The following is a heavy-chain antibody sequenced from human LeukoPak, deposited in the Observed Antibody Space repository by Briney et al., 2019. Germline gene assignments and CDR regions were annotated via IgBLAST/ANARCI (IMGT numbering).Heavy chain of an antibody. CDR2: IYPGDSYT. CDR1: GYSFTNYW. V-gene: IGHV5-51*01. Sequence: GESLKISCKGSGYSFTNYWIGWVRQMPGKGAEGMGIIYPGDSYTRYCPYSQGQVTISDDKSISSAYLQWSSLKASDTAMYYCALNPRGYCSGGRCYIGYWGQGTLVTVSS. D-gene: IGHD2-15*01. J-gene: IGHJ4*02. CDR3: ALNPRGYCSGGRCYIGY.